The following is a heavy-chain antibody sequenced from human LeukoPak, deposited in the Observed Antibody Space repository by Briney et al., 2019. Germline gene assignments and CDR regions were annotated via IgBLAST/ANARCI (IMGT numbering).Heavy chain of an antibody. CDR2: INPNSGDT. J-gene: IGHJ4*02. CDR1: GYSLAGYH. CDR3: ARDYCSSTSCLFDY. V-gene: IGHV1-2*06. D-gene: IGHD2-2*01. Sequence: ASVKVSCKASGYSLAGYHMHWVRQAPGQGLEWMGRINPNSGDTNYAQKFQGRVTMTRDTSISTAYMELSRLRSDDTAVYYCARDYCSSTSCLFDYWGQGTLVTVSS.